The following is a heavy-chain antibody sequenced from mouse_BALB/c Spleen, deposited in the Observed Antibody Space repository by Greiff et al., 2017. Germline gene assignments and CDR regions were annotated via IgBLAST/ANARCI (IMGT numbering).Heavy chain of an antibody. CDR1: GYTFTDYN. Sequence: VHLQQSGPELVKPGASVKIPCKASGYTFTDYNMDWVKQSHGKSLEWIGDINPNNGGTIYNQKFKGKATLTVDKSSSTAYMELRSLTSEDTAVYYCARGGYDYERGYFDYWGQGTTLTVSS. CDR3: ARGGYDYERGYFDY. J-gene: IGHJ2*01. CDR2: INPNNGGT. V-gene: IGHV1-18*01. D-gene: IGHD2-4*01.